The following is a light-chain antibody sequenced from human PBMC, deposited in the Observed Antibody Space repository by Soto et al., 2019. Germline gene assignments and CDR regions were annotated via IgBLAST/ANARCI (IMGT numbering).Light chain of an antibody. CDR3: RQYYNWPRT. V-gene: IGKV3-15*01. Sequence: EIVMTQSPATLSVSPGERATLSCRASQSVSSNLAWYQQKPGQAPRLLIYGASTRTTGIPDRFSGSGSGTEFTLSISSLQSEDFAVYYCRQYYNWPRTFGQGTKVDIK. J-gene: IGKJ1*01. CDR1: QSVSSN. CDR2: GAS.